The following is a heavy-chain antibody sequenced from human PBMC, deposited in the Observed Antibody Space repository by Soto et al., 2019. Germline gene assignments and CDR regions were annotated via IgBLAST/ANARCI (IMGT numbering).Heavy chain of an antibody. D-gene: IGHD6-19*01. Sequence: PGGSLRLSCAASGFTFSTYVMNWVRQAPGQGLEWVSSILGGGASTYYADSVRGRFTISRDNSKNTLYLQMNSLRVEDTAVYYCASIAVAGTFYYYYGMDVWGQGTTVTVSS. CDR3: ASIAVAGTFYYYYGMDV. CDR1: GFTFSTYV. CDR2: ILGGGAST. J-gene: IGHJ6*02. V-gene: IGHV3-23*01.